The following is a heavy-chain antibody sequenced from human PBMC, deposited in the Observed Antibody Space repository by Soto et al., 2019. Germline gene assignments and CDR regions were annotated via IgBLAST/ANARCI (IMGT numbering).Heavy chain of an antibody. J-gene: IGHJ5*02. CDR2: IYYSGNP. CDR1: GGSISSHY. D-gene: IGHD1-20*01. Sequence: QVQLQESGPGLVKPSETLSLTCTVSGGSISSHYWSWIRQPPGKGLEWIGNIYYSGNPNYNPSLKSRVNLSVDTSKNQFSLKLTSVIAADTAVYHCARGLTAFDPWGQGTLVTVSS. V-gene: IGHV4-59*11. CDR3: ARGLTAFDP.